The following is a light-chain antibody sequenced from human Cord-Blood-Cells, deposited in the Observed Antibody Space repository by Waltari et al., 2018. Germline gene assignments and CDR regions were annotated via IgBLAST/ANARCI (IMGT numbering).Light chain of an antibody. J-gene: IGLJ3*02. CDR3: YSAADNNWV. Sequence: SYELTQPSSVSVSPGQTARITCSGDVLAKKYARWFQQKPGQAPVRVIYKDSERPSGIPGRFSGSSSGTTVTLTISGAQVEDEADYYCYSAADNNWVFGGGTKLTVL. CDR2: KDS. CDR1: VLAKKY. V-gene: IGLV3-27*01.